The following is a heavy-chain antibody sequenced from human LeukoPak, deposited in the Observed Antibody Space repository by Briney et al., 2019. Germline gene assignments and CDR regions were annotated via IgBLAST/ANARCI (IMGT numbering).Heavy chain of an antibody. CDR1: GYTLTELS. CDR3: ATLGFLPQDNYYYYGMDV. D-gene: IGHD3-10*01. CDR2: FDPEDGET. V-gene: IGHV1-24*01. J-gene: IGHJ6*02. Sequence: ASVTVSCTVSGYTLTELSIHWVRQAPGKGLEWMGGFDPEDGETIYAQKFQGRVTMTEDTSTDTAYMELSSLRSEDTAVYYCATLGFLPQDNYYYYGMDVWGQGTTVTVSS.